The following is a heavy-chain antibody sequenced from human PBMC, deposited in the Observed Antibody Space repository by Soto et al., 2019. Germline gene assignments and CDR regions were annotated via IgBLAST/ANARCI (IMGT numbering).Heavy chain of an antibody. CDR2: TDHRGNS. J-gene: IGHJ4*02. Sequence: SETLSLTCPVSGYFISSCYYWGWIRQPPGKGLEWIGSTDHRGNSYYNPSLQSRVTISADTSKNQFSLRLSSVTAGDTAVYYCARGNGYYDGSGGFNSWGQGGLVTVSS. CDR3: ARGNGYYDGSGGFNS. D-gene: IGHD3-22*01. CDR1: GYFISSCYY. V-gene: IGHV4-38-2*02.